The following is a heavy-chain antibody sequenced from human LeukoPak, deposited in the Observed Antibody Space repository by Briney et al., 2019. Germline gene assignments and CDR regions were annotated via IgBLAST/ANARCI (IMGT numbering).Heavy chain of an antibody. J-gene: IGHJ4*02. CDR3: TTDYVWGSYRPDFDY. Sequence: GGSLRLSCAASGFTFSSYSMNWVRQAPGKGLGWVGFIRSKAYGGTTEYAASVKGRFTISRDDSKSIAYLQMNSLKTEDTAVYYCTTDYVWGSYRPDFDYWGQGTLVTVSS. V-gene: IGHV3-49*04. D-gene: IGHD3-16*02. CDR1: GFTFSSYS. CDR2: IRSKAYGGTT.